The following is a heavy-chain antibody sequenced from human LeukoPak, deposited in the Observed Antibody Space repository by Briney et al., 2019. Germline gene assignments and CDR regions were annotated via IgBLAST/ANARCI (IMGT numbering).Heavy chain of an antibody. CDR3: ARDYDSSGYYLGNWFDP. D-gene: IGHD3-22*01. CDR2: IYYSGST. Sequence: PSETLSLTCTVSGGSISSYYWSWIRQPPGKGLEWIGYIYYSGSTNYNPSLKSRVTISVDTSKNQFSLKLSSVTAADTAVYYCARDYDSSGYYLGNWFDPWGQGTLVTVSS. CDR1: GGSISSYY. J-gene: IGHJ5*02. V-gene: IGHV4-59*01.